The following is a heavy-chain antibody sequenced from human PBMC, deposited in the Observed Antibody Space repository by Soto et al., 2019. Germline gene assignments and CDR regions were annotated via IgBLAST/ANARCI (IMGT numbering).Heavy chain of an antibody. D-gene: IGHD6-19*01. CDR1: GGSISGSY. J-gene: IGHJ4*02. V-gene: IGHV4-59*01. Sequence: SETLSLTCSVSGGSISGSYWSWIRQSPGKGLEWLGYVYYTGSTNYSPSLRSRVSISVDTSKNEFSLRLSSVTVADTAVYFCARSVAVPGAHIDYWGQGTQVTVSS. CDR2: VYYTGST. CDR3: ARSVAVPGAHIDY.